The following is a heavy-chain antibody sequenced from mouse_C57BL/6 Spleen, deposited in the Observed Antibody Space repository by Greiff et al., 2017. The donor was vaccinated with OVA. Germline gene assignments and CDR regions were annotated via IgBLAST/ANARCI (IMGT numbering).Heavy chain of an antibody. V-gene: IGHV1-72*01. Sequence: QVQLKQSGAELVKPGASVKLSCKASGYTFTSYWMHWVKQRPGRGLEWIGRIDPNSGGTKYNEQFKSKATLTVDKPSSTAYMQLSSLTSEESAVYYCARRGPNWDEFAYWGQGTLVTVSA. J-gene: IGHJ3*01. CDR1: GYTFTSYW. D-gene: IGHD4-1*01. CDR3: ARRGPNWDEFAY. CDR2: IDPNSGGT.